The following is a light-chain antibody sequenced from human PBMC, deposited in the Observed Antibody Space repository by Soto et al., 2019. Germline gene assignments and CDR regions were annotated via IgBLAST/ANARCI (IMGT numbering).Light chain of an antibody. CDR1: QSVSSSY. CDR3: QQYGSSLLT. V-gene: IGKV3-20*01. Sequence: EVVLKQSPCTLSFSTGERATLSCRASQSVSSSYLAWYQQKPGQAPRLLIYGASSRATGIPDRFSGSGSGTDFTLTISRLEPEDFAVYYCQQYGSSLLTFGGGTKVDIK. CDR2: GAS. J-gene: IGKJ4*01.